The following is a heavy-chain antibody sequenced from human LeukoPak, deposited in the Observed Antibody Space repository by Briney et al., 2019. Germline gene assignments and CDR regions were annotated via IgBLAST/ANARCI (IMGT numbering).Heavy chain of an antibody. D-gene: IGHD6-13*01. V-gene: IGHV4-39*07. CDR1: GGSISSSSYY. CDR2: IYYSGST. CDR3: ARDLSSSWYGSDYYYYYMDV. Sequence: SSETLSLTCTVSGGSISSSSYYWGWIRQPPGKGLEWIGSIYYSGSTYYNPSLKSRVTISVDTSKNQFSLKLSSVTAADTAVYYCARDLSSSWYGSDYYYYYMDVWGKGTTVTVSS. J-gene: IGHJ6*03.